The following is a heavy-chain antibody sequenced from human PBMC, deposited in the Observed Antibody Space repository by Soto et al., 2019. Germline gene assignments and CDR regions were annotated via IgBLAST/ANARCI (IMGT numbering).Heavy chain of an antibody. D-gene: IGHD3-22*01. Sequence: QVQLVQSGAEVKKPGSSVKVSCKASGGTFSSYTISWVRQAPGQGLEWMGRIIPILGIANYAQKFQGRVTITADKSTSTAYMELSSLRSEDTAVYYCANDGDYYDSSGYWWGQGTLVTVSS. J-gene: IGHJ4*02. CDR2: IIPILGIA. CDR3: ANDGDYYDSSGYW. V-gene: IGHV1-69*02. CDR1: GGTFSSYT.